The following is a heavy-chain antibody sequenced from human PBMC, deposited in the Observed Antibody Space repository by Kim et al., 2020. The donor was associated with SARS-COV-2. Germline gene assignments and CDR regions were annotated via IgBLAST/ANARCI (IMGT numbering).Heavy chain of an antibody. V-gene: IGHV4-39*01. Sequence: SETLSLTCTVSGGSLSSSSYYWGWIRQPPGKGLEWIGTAYYIGNTYYNPSLKSRVTISVDTSKNQFSLKLGSVTAADTAVSYCARHQRDSRCWYVAFYY. D-gene: IGHD6-13*01. CDR1: GGSLSSSSYY. J-gene: IGHJ6*01. CDR2: AYYIGNT. CDR3: ARHQRDSRCWYVAFYY.